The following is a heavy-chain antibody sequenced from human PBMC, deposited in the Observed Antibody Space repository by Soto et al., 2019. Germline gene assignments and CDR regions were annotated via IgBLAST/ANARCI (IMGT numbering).Heavy chain of an antibody. CDR1: GFTFSSYG. V-gene: IGHV3-30*18. J-gene: IGHJ6*02. Sequence: QVQLVESGGGVVQPGRYLRLSCAASGFTFSSYGMHWVRQAPGKGLERVAVISYDGSNKYYADSVKGRFTISRDNSKNTLYLQMNSLRAEDTAVYYCAKERGYSYGYYYYGMDVWGQGTTVTVSS. CDR2: ISYDGSNK. D-gene: IGHD5-18*01. CDR3: AKERGYSYGYYYYGMDV.